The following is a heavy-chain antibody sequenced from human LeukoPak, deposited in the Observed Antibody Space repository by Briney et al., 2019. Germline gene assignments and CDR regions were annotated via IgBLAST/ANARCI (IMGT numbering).Heavy chain of an antibody. V-gene: IGHV3-30*01. CDR2: ISYDGGIT. D-gene: IGHD3-10*01. CDR1: GFTFSSYA. Sequence: GGSLRLSCAASGFTFSSYAMHWVRQAPGKGLEWVAVISYDGGITNYADSVKGRFTISRDNSKNTLYLQLNSLRAEDAAVYYCARDSTYYYASGSSGPHYFDYWGQGTLVTVSS. J-gene: IGHJ4*02. CDR3: ARDSTYYYASGSSGPHYFDY.